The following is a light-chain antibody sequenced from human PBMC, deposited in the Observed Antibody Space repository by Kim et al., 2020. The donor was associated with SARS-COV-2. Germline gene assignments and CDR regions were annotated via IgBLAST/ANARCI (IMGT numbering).Light chain of an antibody. CDR2: DVT. J-gene: IGLJ1*01. Sequence: QPVTISCTGTSSDVGAYDYVSWYQQPPGNAPKLLIYDVTKRPSGVPDRFSGSKSGNTASLTVSGLQADDEADYYCSSYAGNSNFCVFGGGTKVTVL. V-gene: IGLV2-8*01. CDR3: SSYAGNSNFCV. CDR1: SSDVGAYDY.